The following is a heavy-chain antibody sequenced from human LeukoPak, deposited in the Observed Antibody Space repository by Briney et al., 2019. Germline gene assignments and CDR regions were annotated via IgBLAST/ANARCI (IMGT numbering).Heavy chain of an antibody. CDR2: ISAYNGNT. CDR1: GYTFTSYG. D-gene: IGHD2-15*01. J-gene: IGHJ4*02. V-gene: IGHV1-18*01. Sequence: ASVKVSCKASGYTFTSYGISWVRQAPRQGLEWMGWISAYNGNTSYAQKFQGRVTMTRDTSTSTVYMELSSLRSEDTAVYYCARGSDIVVAPGGYWGQGTLVTVSS. CDR3: ARGSDIVVAPGGY.